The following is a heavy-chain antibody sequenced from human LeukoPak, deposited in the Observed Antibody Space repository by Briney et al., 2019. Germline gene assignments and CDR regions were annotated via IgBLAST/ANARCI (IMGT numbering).Heavy chain of an antibody. V-gene: IGHV3-23*01. J-gene: IGHJ4*02. CDR3: AKDKGDFWSGHHY. CDR1: GFTFSNYA. Sequence: PGGSLRLSCAASGFTFSNYAMSWVRLAPGKGLEWVSSITGSGGSTYYADSVKGRFTISRDNSKNTLYLQMSSLRAEDTAVYYCAKDKGDFWSGHHYWGQGTLVTVSS. CDR2: ITGSGGST. D-gene: IGHD3-3*01.